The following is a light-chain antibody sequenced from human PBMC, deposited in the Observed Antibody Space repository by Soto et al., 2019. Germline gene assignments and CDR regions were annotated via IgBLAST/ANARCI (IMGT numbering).Light chain of an antibody. J-gene: IGKJ5*01. V-gene: IGKV1-12*01. CDR2: AAS. Sequence: MTQSPSSVSASVGACITITCRASQGISGWLAWYQQKPGKAPKLLVYAASNRQSGIPSRFSGSGSGTDFTLTISSLEPEDSAAYYCQQRRMWPITLGQGTRLEIK. CDR1: QGISGW. CDR3: QQRRMWPIT.